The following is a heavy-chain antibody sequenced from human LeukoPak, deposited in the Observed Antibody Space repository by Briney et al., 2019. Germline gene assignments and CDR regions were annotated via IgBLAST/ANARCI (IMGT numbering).Heavy chain of an antibody. J-gene: IGHJ6*03. CDR1: AFSLNTYA. CDR3: AREGSYCSSTSCQGSHYYFYYYMDV. D-gene: IGHD2-2*01. V-gene: IGHV3-48*01. Sequence: GGSLRLSCAASAFSLNTYATNWVRQAPGKGLEWVSYISSSSGTTYYADSVKGRFTISRDNAKNSLFLQMNSLRAEDTAVYYCAREGSYCSSTSCQGSHYYFYYYMDVWGKGTTVTVSS. CDR2: ISSSSGTT.